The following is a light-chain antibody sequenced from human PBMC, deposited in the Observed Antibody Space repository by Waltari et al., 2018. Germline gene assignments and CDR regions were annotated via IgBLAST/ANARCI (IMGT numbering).Light chain of an antibody. V-gene: IGLV2-8*01. Sequence: QSALTQPPSASGSPGQSVTISCSGTSSVVGAYTFVSWYQQYPGKAPKLIIFEVTKRPSGVPVRFSGSKSGNTASLTVSGLQADDEANYYCTSRAGTNDFVIFGGGTKLTVL. CDR1: SSVVGAYTF. CDR2: EVT. CDR3: TSRAGTNDFVI. J-gene: IGLJ2*01.